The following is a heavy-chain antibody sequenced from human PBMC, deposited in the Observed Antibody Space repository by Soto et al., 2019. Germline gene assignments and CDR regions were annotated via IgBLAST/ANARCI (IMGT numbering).Heavy chain of an antibody. CDR1: GFTFTSHA. Sequence: HPGGSLRLSCAASGFTFTSHAMHWVRQTPGKGLEWVAAISYDEIDKKYAGSVKGRFTVSRDNSKNTLYLQMNSLRAEDTAVYYCVCGWYYFDYWGQGTLVTVSS. CDR3: VCGWYYFDY. J-gene: IGHJ4*02. D-gene: IGHD6-19*01. V-gene: IGHV3-30*03. CDR2: ISYDEIDK.